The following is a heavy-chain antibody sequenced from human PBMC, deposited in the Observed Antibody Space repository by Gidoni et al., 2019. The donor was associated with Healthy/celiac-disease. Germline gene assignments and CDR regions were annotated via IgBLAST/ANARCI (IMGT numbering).Heavy chain of an antibody. J-gene: IGHJ5*02. Sequence: EVQLLESGGGLVQPGGSLRLSCAASGFTFSSYAMSWVRQAPGKGLEWVSAISGSGGSTYYADSVKGRFTISRDNSKNTLYLQMNSLRAEDTAVYYCAKELLWFGELHVSGWFDPWGQGTLVTVSS. CDR1: GFTFSSYA. D-gene: IGHD3-10*01. CDR2: ISGSGGST. CDR3: AKELLWFGELHVSGWFDP. V-gene: IGHV3-23*01.